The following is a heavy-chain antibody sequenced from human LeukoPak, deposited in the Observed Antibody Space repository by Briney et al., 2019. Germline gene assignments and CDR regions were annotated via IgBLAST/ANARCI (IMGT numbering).Heavy chain of an antibody. J-gene: IGHJ4*02. D-gene: IGHD4-23*01. CDR2: ISYDGNNK. V-gene: IGHV3-30*03. CDR3: GGGLYFFDY. Sequence: GGSLRLSCAASGFSFSTYGMHWVRQAPGKGLEWVAVISYDGNNKYYADSVKGRFSISRDNSKSTLYLQMNSLRAEDTAVYYCGGGLYFFDYWGQGTLVTVSS. CDR1: GFSFSTYG.